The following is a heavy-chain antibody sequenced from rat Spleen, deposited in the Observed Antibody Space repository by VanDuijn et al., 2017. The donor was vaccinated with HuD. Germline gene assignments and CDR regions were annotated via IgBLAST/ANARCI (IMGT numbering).Heavy chain of an antibody. V-gene: IGHV2-30*01. CDR2: IWTGGST. J-gene: IGHJ2*01. D-gene: IGHD1-7*01. CDR1: GFSLTSYN. Sequence: QVQLMESGPGLVQPSQTLSLTCTVSGFSLTSYNVHWVRQPTGKGLEWMGIIWTGGSTDYSSALKSRLSISRDNSKSQVFLKLNSLQTEDTATYYCARLGLGVDYWGQGVMVTVSS. CDR3: ARLGLGVDY.